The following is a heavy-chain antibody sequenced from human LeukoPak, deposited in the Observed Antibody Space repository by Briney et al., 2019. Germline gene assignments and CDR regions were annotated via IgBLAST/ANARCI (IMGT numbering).Heavy chain of an antibody. V-gene: IGHV3-74*01. D-gene: IGHD2-2*01. CDR3: AREAPAANPIDY. J-gene: IGHJ4*02. CDR2: INSDGSST. CDR1: GFTFSSYW. Sequence: HSGGSLRLSCAASGFTFSSYWMYWVRQAPGKGLVWVSRINSDGSSTSYADSVKGRFTISRDNAKNTLYLQMNSLRAEDTAVYYCAREAPAANPIDYWGRGTLVTVSS.